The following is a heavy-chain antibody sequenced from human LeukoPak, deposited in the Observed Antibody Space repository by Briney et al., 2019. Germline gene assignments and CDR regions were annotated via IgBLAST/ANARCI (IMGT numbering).Heavy chain of an antibody. Sequence: ASVKVSCKASGYTFTGYYMHWVRQAPGQGLEWMGWINPNSGGTNYAQKFQGRVTMTRDTSISTAYMELSRLRSDDTAVYYCARDLFVSFGELLRWGQGTLVTVSS. CDR3: ARDLFVSFGELLR. CDR2: INPNSGGT. V-gene: IGHV1-2*02. CDR1: GYTFTGYY. D-gene: IGHD3-10*01. J-gene: IGHJ4*02.